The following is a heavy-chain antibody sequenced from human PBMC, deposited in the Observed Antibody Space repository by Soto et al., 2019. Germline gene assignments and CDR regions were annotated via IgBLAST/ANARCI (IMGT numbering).Heavy chain of an antibody. CDR3: ARENNVLPGGYFDY. V-gene: IGHV4-30-2*01. CDR1: GGSISSGGYS. Sequence: QLQLQESGSGLVKPSQTLSLTCSFSGGSISSGGYSWSWIRQPPGKVLEWIGYIYHSGSTYYNPYLKSRVTISVDRSKNQFSLKLSSVTAADTAVYYCARENNVLPGGYFDYWGQGTLVTVSS. D-gene: IGHD3-10*01. CDR2: IYHSGST. J-gene: IGHJ4*02.